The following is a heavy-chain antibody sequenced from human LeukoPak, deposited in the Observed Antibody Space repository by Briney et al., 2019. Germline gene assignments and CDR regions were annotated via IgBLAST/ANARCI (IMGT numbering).Heavy chain of an antibody. D-gene: IGHD2-15*01. Sequence: GGSLRLSCAASGFRFSDFTMTWVRQAPGKGPEWVSAIGGRGGSTYYADSLGGRFTISRDNSKDMLYLQMNSLRAEDTAVYYCAKWELGYCSGGSCSDYWGQGTLVTVSS. CDR1: GFRFSDFT. CDR3: AKWELGYCSGGSCSDY. CDR2: IGGRGGST. V-gene: IGHV3-23*01. J-gene: IGHJ4*02.